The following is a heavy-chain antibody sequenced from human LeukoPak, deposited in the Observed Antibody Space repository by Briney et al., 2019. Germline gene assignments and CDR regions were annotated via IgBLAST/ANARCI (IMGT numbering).Heavy chain of an antibody. CDR1: GFSVSNNY. D-gene: IGHD1-14*01. CDR3: ARDPTGASV. V-gene: IGHV3-53*01. CDR2: IYAGGST. Sequence: GGSLRLSCAASGFSVSNNYISWVRQPPGKGLEWISVIYAGGSTFYTGSVKGRFTTSRDNSKNTVYLQMDRLTPEDTAVYYCARDPTGASVWGRGTTVTVSS. J-gene: IGHJ6*04.